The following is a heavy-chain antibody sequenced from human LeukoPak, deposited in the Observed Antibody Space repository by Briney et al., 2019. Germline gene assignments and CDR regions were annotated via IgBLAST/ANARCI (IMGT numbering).Heavy chain of an antibody. D-gene: IGHD3-9*01. J-gene: IGHJ4*02. CDR1: GFTFGDYA. V-gene: IGHV3-9*01. Sequence: GRSLRLSCAASGFTFGDYAMYWVRQAPGKGLEWVSGIGWNSGSIGYADSVKGRFTISRDNAKNSLYLQMNSLRAEDTALYYCAKGLRYFDWPGPFDYWGQGTLVTVSS. CDR2: IGWNSGSI. CDR3: AKGLRYFDWPGPFDY.